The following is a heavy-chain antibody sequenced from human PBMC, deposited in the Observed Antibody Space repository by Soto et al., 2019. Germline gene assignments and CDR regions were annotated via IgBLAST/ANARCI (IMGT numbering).Heavy chain of an antibody. CDR1: GFTFSDSW. V-gene: IGHV3-7*01. CDR3: ARLGRHG. Sequence: GGSLRLSCAASGFTFSDSWMDWVGQAPGKGPEWVANIKHDGSEKNYVVSVKGRFTISRDNAKNSLYLQMNSLRAEDTAVYYCARLGRHGWGQGTTVTVSS. J-gene: IGHJ6*02. CDR2: IKHDGSEK.